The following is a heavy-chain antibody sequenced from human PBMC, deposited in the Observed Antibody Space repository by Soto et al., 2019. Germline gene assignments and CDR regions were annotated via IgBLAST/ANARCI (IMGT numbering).Heavy chain of an antibody. CDR2: MNPNSGNT. V-gene: IGHV1-8*01. CDR3: ARVVAVAGSYYYYGMDV. Sequence: GASVKVCCKASGYTNTSYDMKWVRQATEQGLEWMGWMNPNSGNTGYAQKFQGRVTMTRNTSISTAYMELSSPRSEDTAVYYCARVVAVAGSYYYYGMDVWGQGTTVTVSS. D-gene: IGHD6-19*01. CDR1: GYTNTSYD. J-gene: IGHJ6*02.